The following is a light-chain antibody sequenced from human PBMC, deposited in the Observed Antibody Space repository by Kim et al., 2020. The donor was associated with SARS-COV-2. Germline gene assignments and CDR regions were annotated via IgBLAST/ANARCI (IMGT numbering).Light chain of an antibody. Sequence: LSPGGRATLPCRANQRISSNYLAWYQHKPGQSPRLLIHDASNRATGIPDRFSGSGSGTDFTLTISRLEPEDFAVYYCHQYIRSPYSFGQGTKLEIK. CDR2: DAS. J-gene: IGKJ2*03. V-gene: IGKV3-20*01. CDR1: QRISSNY. CDR3: HQYIRSPYS.